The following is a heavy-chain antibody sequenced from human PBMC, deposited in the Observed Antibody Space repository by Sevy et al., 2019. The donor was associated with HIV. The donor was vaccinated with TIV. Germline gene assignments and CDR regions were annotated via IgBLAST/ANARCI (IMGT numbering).Heavy chain of an antibody. V-gene: IGHV3-48*01. CDR2: ISSSSGTR. Sequence: GSLRLSCAASTFTFSSYSMHWVRQAPGKGLEWVSYISSSSGTRYYADSVKGRFTISRDNAKGSLYLQMTSLKPEDTAHYYCAKGRITEAAYYYGLDVWGQGTTVTVSS. CDR1: TFTFSSYS. J-gene: IGHJ6*02. D-gene: IGHD3-16*01. CDR3: AKGRITEAAYYYGLDV.